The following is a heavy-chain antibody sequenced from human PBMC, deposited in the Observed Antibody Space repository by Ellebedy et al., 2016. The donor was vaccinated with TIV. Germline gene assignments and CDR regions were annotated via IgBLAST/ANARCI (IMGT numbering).Heavy chain of an antibody. CDR1: GFTFSSYC. CDR2: ISSRSSFM. D-gene: IGHD2-8*01. CDR3: ARVRDSANCDGLDI. Sequence: PGGSLRLSCVASGFTFSSYCLTWVRQAPGKGMEWVSGISSRSSFMYYADSVKGRFTISRDNAKNSLYLQVNSLKAEDTAVYNCARVRDSANCDGLDIWGQGTMVTVSS. V-gene: IGHV3-21*01. J-gene: IGHJ3*02.